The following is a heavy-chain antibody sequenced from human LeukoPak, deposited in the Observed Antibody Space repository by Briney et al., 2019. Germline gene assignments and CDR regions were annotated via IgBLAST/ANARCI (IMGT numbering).Heavy chain of an antibody. V-gene: IGHV4-34*01. CDR1: GGSFSGYY. Sequence: PSETLSLTCAVYGGSFSGYYWSWIRQPPGKGLEWIGEINHSGSTNYNPSLKSRVTISVDTSKNQFSLKLNSVTAADTAVYYCASPAHYSGYERYYYMDVWGKGTTVTVSS. CDR3: ASPAHYSGYERYYYMDV. D-gene: IGHD5-12*01. CDR2: INHSGST. J-gene: IGHJ6*03.